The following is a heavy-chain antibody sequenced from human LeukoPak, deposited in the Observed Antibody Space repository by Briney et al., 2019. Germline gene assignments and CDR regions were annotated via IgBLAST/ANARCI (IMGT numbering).Heavy chain of an antibody. CDR2: ISGSGGST. J-gene: IGHJ4*02. V-gene: IGHV3-23*01. Sequence: AGGSLRLSCAASGFTFSSYAMSWVRQAPGKGLEWVSAISGSGGSTYYADSVKGRFTISRDNSKNTLYLQMNSLRAEDTAVYYCANIYPTFGIAVAGNDYWGQGTLVTVSS. CDR3: ANIYPTFGIAVAGNDY. CDR1: GFTFSSYA. D-gene: IGHD6-19*01.